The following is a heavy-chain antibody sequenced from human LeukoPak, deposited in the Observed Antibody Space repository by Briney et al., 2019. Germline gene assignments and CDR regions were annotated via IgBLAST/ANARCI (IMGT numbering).Heavy chain of an antibody. CDR3: AKVDTRGVAAGGDQ. Sequence: GRSLRLSCAASGFTFSSYAMHWVRQAPGKGLEWVAVISYDGSNKYYADYVKGRFTISRDNSKNTLYLQMNSLRPDDTAVYSCAKVDTRGVAAGGDQWGQGTLVTVSS. D-gene: IGHD2-8*02. J-gene: IGHJ4*02. CDR1: GFTFSSYA. CDR2: ISYDGSNK. V-gene: IGHV3-30*14.